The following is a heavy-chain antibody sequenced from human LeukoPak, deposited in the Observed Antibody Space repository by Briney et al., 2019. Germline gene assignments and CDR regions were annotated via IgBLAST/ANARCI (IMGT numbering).Heavy chain of an antibody. D-gene: IGHD3-9*01. CDR1: GFTFGNYG. CDR2: VRSDGSHT. J-gene: IGHJ4*02. V-gene: IGHV3-30*02. CDR3: ARLYLLTGYSPPTN. Sequence: GGSLRLSCAASGFTFGNYGMHWVRQAPGKGLDWVAFVRSDGSHTDYADSAKGRFTISRDNSKNTLYLQMNSLRAEDTAVYYCARLYLLTGYSPPTNWGQGTLVTVSS.